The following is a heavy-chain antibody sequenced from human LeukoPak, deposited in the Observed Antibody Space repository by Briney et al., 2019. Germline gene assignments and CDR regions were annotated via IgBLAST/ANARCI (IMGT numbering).Heavy chain of an antibody. V-gene: IGHV3-30*04. CDR3: ARGGVRAPIAAAAFDY. J-gene: IGHJ4*02. CDR2: ISYDGSNK. Sequence: GGSLRLSCAASGLTFSSYAMHWVRQAPGKGLEWVAVISYDGSNKYYADSVKGRFTISRDNSKSTLYLQMNSLRAEDTAVYYCARGGVRAPIAAAAFDYWGQGTLVTVSS. CDR1: GLTFSSYA. D-gene: IGHD6-13*01.